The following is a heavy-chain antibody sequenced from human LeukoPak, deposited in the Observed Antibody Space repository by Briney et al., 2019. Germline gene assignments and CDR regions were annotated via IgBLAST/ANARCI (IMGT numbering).Heavy chain of an antibody. Sequence: SQTLSLTCTVSGGSISSGGYYWSWIRQHPGKGLEWIGYIYYSGSTYYNPSLKSRVTISVDTSKNQFSLKLSSVTAADTAVYYCARGGDGYTNSPFDYGGRGTLVTVSS. CDR1: GGSISSGGYY. V-gene: IGHV4-31*03. CDR2: IYYSGST. D-gene: IGHD5-24*01. J-gene: IGHJ4*02. CDR3: ARGGDGYTNSPFDY.